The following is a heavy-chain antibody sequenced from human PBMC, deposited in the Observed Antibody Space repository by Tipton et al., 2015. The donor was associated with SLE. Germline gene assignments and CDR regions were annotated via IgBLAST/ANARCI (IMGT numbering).Heavy chain of an antibody. CDR1: GGSITSGSYY. V-gene: IGHV4-61*09. CDR2: IYTSGST. D-gene: IGHD3-10*01. CDR3: ARDGDRYYYGSGTHGHAFDI. Sequence: TLSLTCTVSGGSITSGSYYWSWIRQPAGKGLEWIGYIYTSGSTNYNPSLKSRVTISVDTSKNQFSLKLSSVTAADTAVYYCARDGDRYYYGSGTHGHAFDIWGQGTMVTVSS. J-gene: IGHJ3*02.